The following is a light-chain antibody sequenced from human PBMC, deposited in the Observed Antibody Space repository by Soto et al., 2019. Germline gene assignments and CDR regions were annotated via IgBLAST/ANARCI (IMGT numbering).Light chain of an antibody. J-gene: IGKJ1*01. Sequence: DIVMTQSPDSLAVSLGERATINCKSSQSVLYSPNNKNYLAWYQQKPGQPPKLLVYWASTRESGVPDRFSGSESETDFTLPINTLQAEDVAVYYCQQYINAPQACGQGTKVEIK. CDR1: QSVLYSPNNKNY. CDR2: WAS. V-gene: IGKV4-1*01. CDR3: QQYINAPQA.